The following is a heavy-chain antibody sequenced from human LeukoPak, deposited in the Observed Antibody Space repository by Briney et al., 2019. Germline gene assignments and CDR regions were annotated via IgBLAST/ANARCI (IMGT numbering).Heavy chain of an antibody. V-gene: IGHV1-2*04. CDR1: GYTFTGYY. CDR2: INPNSGGT. Sequence: ASVKVSCKASGYTFTGYYMHWVRQAPGQGLEWMGWINPNSGGTNYAQKFQGWVTMTRDTSISTAYMELSRLRSDDTAVYYCARSGYCSSTSCYIPDNWFDPWGQGTLVTVSS. J-gene: IGHJ5*02. D-gene: IGHD2-2*02. CDR3: ARSGYCSSTSCYIPDNWFDP.